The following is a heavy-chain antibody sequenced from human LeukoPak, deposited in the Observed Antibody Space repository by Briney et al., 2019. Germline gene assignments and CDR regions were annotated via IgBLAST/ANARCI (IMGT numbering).Heavy chain of an antibody. D-gene: IGHD6-13*01. V-gene: IGHV5-51*01. CDR1: GYSFTSYG. J-gene: IGHJ4*02. CDR2: IYPGDSDT. CDR3: ARRYSSSWYPLYYFDY. Sequence: GESLKISCKGSGYSFTSYGIGWVRQMPGKGLEWMGIIYPGDSDTRYSPSFQGQVTISADKSISTAYLQWSSLKASDTAMYYCARRYSSSWYPLYYFDYWGQGTLVTVSS.